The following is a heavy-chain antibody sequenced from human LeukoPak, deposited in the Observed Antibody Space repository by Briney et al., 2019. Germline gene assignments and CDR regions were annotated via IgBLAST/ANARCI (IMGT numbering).Heavy chain of an antibody. CDR3: ARGGYYDFWSGSGF. Sequence: GGSLRLSCAPSGFTFSKYDLTWVRQAPGKGLEWVSTIGGGSSGTYYADSVKGRFTISRDNSKNTLYLQMNSLRAEDTAVYYCARGGYYDFWSGSGFWGQGTLVTVSS. D-gene: IGHD3-3*01. CDR2: IGGGSSGT. J-gene: IGHJ4*02. CDR1: GFTFSKYD. V-gene: IGHV3-23*01.